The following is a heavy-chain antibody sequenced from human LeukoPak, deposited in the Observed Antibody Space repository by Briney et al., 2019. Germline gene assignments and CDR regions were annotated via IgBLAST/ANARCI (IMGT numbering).Heavy chain of an antibody. CDR1: GFTFSSYG. CDR2: ISYDGSNK. V-gene: IGHV3-30*18. Sequence: GRSLRLSCAASGFTFSSYGMHWVRPAPGKGLEWVAVISYDGSNKYYADSVKGRFTISRDNSKNTLYLQMNSLRAEDTAVYYCAKSDSGWPNYFDYWGQGTLVTVSS. CDR3: AKSDSGWPNYFDY. J-gene: IGHJ4*02. D-gene: IGHD6-19*01.